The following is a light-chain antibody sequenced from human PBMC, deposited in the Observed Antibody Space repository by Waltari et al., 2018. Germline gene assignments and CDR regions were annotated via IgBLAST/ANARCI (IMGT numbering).Light chain of an antibody. CDR1: QSIGRY. J-gene: IGKJ1*01. CDR3: QNHERLPAT. V-gene: IGKV3-20*01. Sequence: ELLLTQSPGTLSLSPGERATLSCRASQSIGRYLVWYQQKPGQVPRLLMYEASRRATGIPDRFSGSGSGTDFSLTISRLEPEDFAVYYCQNHERLPATFGQGTKVEIK. CDR2: EAS.